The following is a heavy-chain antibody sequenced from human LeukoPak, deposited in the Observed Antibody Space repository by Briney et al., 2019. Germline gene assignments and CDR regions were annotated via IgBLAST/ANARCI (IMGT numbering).Heavy chain of an antibody. Sequence: ASVKVSCKASGYTFTSYGISWVRQAPGQGLEWMGWINAYNGNTNYAQKLQGRVTMTTDTSTSTAYMELRSLRSDDTAVYYCARVPDYYDSSGYYHDAFDIWGQGTMVTVSS. V-gene: IGHV1-18*01. CDR2: INAYNGNT. CDR1: GYTFTSYG. J-gene: IGHJ3*02. CDR3: ARVPDYYDSSGYYHDAFDI. D-gene: IGHD3-22*01.